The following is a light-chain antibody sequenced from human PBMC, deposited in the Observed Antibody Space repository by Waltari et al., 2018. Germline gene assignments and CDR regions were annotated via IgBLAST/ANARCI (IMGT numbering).Light chain of an antibody. CDR1: SNYVGGYNY. J-gene: IGLJ3*02. CDR2: DVS. Sequence: QSALTQPRSVSGSTGPSVTLSCPGTSNYVGGYNYVSWYQQHPGKAPKLMIYDVSKRPSGVPDRFSGSKSGNTASLTISGLQAEDEADYYCCSYAGSYTLVWVFGGGTKLTVL. V-gene: IGLV2-11*01. CDR3: CSYAGSYTLVWV.